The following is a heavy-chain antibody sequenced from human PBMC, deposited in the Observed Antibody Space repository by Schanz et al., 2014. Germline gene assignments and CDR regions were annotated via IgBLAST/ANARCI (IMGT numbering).Heavy chain of an antibody. V-gene: IGHV4-39*01. Sequence: QLQMQESGPGLVKPSETLSLTCSVSGDSISSTSYYWGWIRQPPGKGLEWIGSIYYSGSTYYNASLKSRVTISVDTSKHQSSLKLTSVTAADSAVYYCARLWGGWRIPDYWGQGTLVTVSS. J-gene: IGHJ4*02. CDR3: ARLWGGWRIPDY. CDR2: IYYSGST. CDR1: GDSISSTSYY. D-gene: IGHD6-19*01.